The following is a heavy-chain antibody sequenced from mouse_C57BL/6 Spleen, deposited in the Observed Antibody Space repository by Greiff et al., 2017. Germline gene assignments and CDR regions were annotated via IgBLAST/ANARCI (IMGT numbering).Heavy chain of an antibody. Sequence: VMLVESGPELVKPGASVKLSCKASGYTFTSYDINWVKQRPGQGLEWIGWIYPRDGSTKYNEKFKGKATLTVDTSSSTAYMELHSLTSEDSAVYFCARSGAAQATRFAYWGQGTLVTVSA. CDR3: ARSGAAQATRFAY. CDR1: GYTFTSYD. J-gene: IGHJ3*01. D-gene: IGHD3-2*02. V-gene: IGHV1-85*01. CDR2: IYPRDGST.